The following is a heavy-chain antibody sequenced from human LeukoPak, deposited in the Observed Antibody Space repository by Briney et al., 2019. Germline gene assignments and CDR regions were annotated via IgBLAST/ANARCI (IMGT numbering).Heavy chain of an antibody. CDR3: ARVLAITMVRGVYFSWFDP. CDR1: GYDFTKYA. CDR2: INPNSGGT. D-gene: IGHD3-10*01. Sequence: ASVKVSCKASGYDFTKYAVQWVRQAPGQGLEWMGWINPNSGGTNYAQKFQGRVTMTRDTSISTAYMELSRLRSDDTAVYYCARVLAITMVRGVYFSWFDPWGQGTLVTVSS. V-gene: IGHV1-2*02. J-gene: IGHJ5*02.